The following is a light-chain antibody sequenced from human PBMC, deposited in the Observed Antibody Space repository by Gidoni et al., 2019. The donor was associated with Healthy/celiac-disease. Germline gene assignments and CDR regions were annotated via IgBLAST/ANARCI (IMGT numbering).Light chain of an antibody. Sequence: SSVLTQPPSVSGAPGKTARITCGGNNIGSKSVHWYQQKPGQAPVLVIYYDSDRPSGIPELFSGSNSGNTATLTISRVEAGDEADYYCQVWDSSSDHVVFGGGTKLTV. V-gene: IGLV3-21*04. CDR1: NIGSKS. CDR2: YDS. J-gene: IGLJ2*01. CDR3: QVWDSSSDHVV.